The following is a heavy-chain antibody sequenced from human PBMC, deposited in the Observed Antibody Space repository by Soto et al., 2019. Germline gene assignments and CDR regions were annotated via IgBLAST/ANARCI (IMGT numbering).Heavy chain of an antibody. D-gene: IGHD5-18*01. V-gene: IGHV1-69*08. CDR3: ARDLTAMDDS. CDR1: GGTFRSYT. Sequence: QVQLVQSGAEVKKPGSSVKVSCKASGGTFRSYTISWVRQAPGQGLEWMGRIIPILDIANYAPKFQGRVTFTADKSTSTAYMELSSLRSEDTAVYYCARDLTAMDDSWGQGTLVTVSS. J-gene: IGHJ4*02. CDR2: IIPILDIA.